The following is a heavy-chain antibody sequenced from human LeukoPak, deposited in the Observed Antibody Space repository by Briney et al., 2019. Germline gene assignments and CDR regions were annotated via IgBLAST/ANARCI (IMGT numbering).Heavy chain of an antibody. Sequence: PGGSLRLSCAASGFTFSGYWMSWVRQAPGKGLEWVANIKKDGGERYYVDSVKGRFTISKDNTKNSLCLQMDSLRAEDTAVYYCARGAYGGYGAFDNWGLGTLVTVSS. CDR2: IKKDGGER. D-gene: IGHD5-12*01. V-gene: IGHV3-7*01. CDR3: ARGAYGGYGAFDN. CDR1: GFTFSGYW. J-gene: IGHJ3*02.